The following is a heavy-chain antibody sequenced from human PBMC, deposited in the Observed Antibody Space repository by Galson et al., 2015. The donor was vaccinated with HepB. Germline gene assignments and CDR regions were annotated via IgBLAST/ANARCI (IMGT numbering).Heavy chain of an antibody. CDR2: INPNSSGT. D-gene: IGHD2-2*01. CDR3: AAAYQELPPGY. J-gene: IGHJ4*02. CDR1: GYTFSNYY. Sequence: SLRVSCTAFGYTFSNYYMHWVRQAPGQGLEWVGGINPNSSGTNYAQKFQGRVTMTRDSSISTAYMELSSLSSDDTAVYHCAAAYQELPPGYWGQGTLLTVSS. V-gene: IGHV1-2*02.